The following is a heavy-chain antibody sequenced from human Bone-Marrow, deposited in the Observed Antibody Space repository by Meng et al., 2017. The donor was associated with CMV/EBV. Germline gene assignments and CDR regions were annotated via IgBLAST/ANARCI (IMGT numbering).Heavy chain of an antibody. CDR1: GVSISSYY. CDR3: ARVVLSITGTIFDY. D-gene: IGHD1-20*01. CDR2: IYYSGST. J-gene: IGHJ4*02. Sequence: SETLSLTCPVPGVSISSYYWSWIRQPPGKGLECIGYIYYSGSTNYNPSLKSRVTISVDTSKNQCSLKLSSVTAADTAVYYCARVVLSITGTIFDYWGQGTLVTVSS. V-gene: IGHV4-59*01.